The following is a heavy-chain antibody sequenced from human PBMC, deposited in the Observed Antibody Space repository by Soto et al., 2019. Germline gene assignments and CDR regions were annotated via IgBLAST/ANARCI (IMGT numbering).Heavy chain of an antibody. CDR2: IYSGGST. J-gene: IGHJ6*02. V-gene: IGHV3-53*02. Sequence: EVQLVETGGGLIQPGGSLRLSCAASGFTVSSNYMSWVRQAPGKGLEWVSVIYSGGSTYYADSVKGRFTISRDNSKNTLYLQMNSLRAEDTAVYYCAREGSGYDRNYYYGMDLWGQGTTVTVSS. D-gene: IGHD5-12*01. CDR1: GFTVSSNY. CDR3: AREGSGYDRNYYYGMDL.